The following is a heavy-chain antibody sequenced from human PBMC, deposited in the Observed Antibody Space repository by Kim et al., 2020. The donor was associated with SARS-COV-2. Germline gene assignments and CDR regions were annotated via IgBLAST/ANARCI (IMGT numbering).Heavy chain of an antibody. D-gene: IGHD3-10*01. CDR3: ATEGYYGSGKLNWYFDL. CDR2: FDPEDGET. J-gene: IGHJ2*01. V-gene: IGHV1-24*01. Sequence: ASVKVSCKVSGYTLTELSMHWVRQAPGKGLEWMGGFDPEDGETIYAQKFQGRVTMTEDTSTDTAYMELSSLRSEDTAVYYCATEGYYGSGKLNWYFDLWGRGTLVTVSS. CDR1: GYTLTELS.